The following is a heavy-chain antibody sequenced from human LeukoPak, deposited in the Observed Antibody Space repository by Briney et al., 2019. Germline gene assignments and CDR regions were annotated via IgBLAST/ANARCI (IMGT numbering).Heavy chain of an antibody. CDR3: ARGGAFDI. D-gene: IGHD3-16*01. CDR2: ISGYDGNT. V-gene: IGHV1-18*01. Sequence: ASVKVSCKTSGYTFSRFGISWVRQAPGQGLEWMGWISGYDGNTNYPQRLQGRVTIATDTSTSTAYMELRNLRSDDTAVYYCARGGAFDIWGQGTMVTVSS. J-gene: IGHJ3*02. CDR1: GYTFSRFG.